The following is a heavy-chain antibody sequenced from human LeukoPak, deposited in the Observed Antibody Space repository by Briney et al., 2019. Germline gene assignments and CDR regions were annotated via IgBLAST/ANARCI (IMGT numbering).Heavy chain of an antibody. CDR1: GFTFDDYA. CDR2: ISWNSGSI. V-gene: IGHV3-9*01. J-gene: IGHJ4*02. D-gene: IGHD3-22*01. CDR3: AKAVYYDSSGYFDY. Sequence: GGSLRLSCAASGFTFDDYAMHWVRQAPGKGLEWVSGISWNSGSIGYADAVRGRFTISRDNAKNCLHLQMNSLRAEDTALYYCAKAVYYDSSGYFDYWGRGTLVSVSS.